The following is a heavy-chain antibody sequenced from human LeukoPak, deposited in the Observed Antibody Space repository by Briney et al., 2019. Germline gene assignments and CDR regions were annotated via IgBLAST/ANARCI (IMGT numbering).Heavy chain of an antibody. V-gene: IGHV4-61*02. J-gene: IGHJ6*03. Sequence: SETLSLTCTVSGGSISSGNKYWSWIRQPAGKGLEWIGRFHTSGSTNYNPSLKSRVTMSVDTSKNQFSLKLSSVTAADTAVYYCARDKRVAVAGTYIYYYYMDVWGNGTTVTISS. CDR1: GGSISSGNKY. CDR3: ARDKRVAVAGTYIYYYYMDV. D-gene: IGHD6-19*01. CDR2: FHTSGST.